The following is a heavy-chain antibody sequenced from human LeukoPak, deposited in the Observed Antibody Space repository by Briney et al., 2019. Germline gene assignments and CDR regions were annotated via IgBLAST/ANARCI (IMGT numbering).Heavy chain of an antibody. J-gene: IGHJ4*02. Sequence: GGSLRLSCAASGFTFSSYWVSWVRQAPGKGLEWVATVTQDGGEKYYVDSVKGRFTISRDNAKSSLFLQMNSLRAEDTAVYYCARLGCVRACPHGALNWWGQGTLVTVSS. CDR1: GFTFSSYW. CDR3: ARLGCVRACPHGALNW. V-gene: IGHV3-7*03. CDR2: VTQDGGEK. D-gene: IGHD3/OR15-3a*01.